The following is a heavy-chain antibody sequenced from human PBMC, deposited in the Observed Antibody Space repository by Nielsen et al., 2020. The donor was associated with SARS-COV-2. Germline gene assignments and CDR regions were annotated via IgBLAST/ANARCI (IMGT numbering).Heavy chain of an antibody. Sequence: GGSLRLSCAASGFTFDDYAMHWVRQAPGKGLEWVSGISWNSGSIGYADSVKGRFTISRDNAKNSLYLQMNSLRAEDTALYYCATLVRGPDGGMDVWGQGTTVTVSS. D-gene: IGHD3-10*01. CDR2: ISWNSGSI. CDR1: GFTFDDYA. CDR3: ATLVRGPDGGMDV. V-gene: IGHV3-9*01. J-gene: IGHJ6*02.